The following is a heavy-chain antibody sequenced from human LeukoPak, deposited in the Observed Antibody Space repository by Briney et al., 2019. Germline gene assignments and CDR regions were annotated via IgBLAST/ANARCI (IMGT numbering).Heavy chain of an antibody. D-gene: IGHD3-10*01. CDR3: ATDEPRGPAYFDY. CDR2: FDPEDGET. Sequence: ASVKVSCKVSGYTLTELSMHWVRQAPGKGLEWMGGFDPEDGETIYAQKFQGRVTMTEDTSTDTAYMELSSLGSEDTAVYYCATDEPRGPAYFDYWGQGTLVTVSS. CDR1: GYTLTELS. J-gene: IGHJ4*02. V-gene: IGHV1-24*01.